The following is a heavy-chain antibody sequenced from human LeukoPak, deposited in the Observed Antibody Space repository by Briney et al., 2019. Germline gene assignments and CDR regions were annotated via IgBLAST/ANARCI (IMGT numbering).Heavy chain of an antibody. CDR3: ARHTRVRRTHYYYMDV. CDR2: IYYTGNT. Sequence: PSETLSLTCSVSGGSISGNSYYWGWPRPPQGQALVWIGSIYYTGNTYYNASLQSRVTIFGDTSKNQFPLKLNSVTAADTALYYCARHTRVRRTHYYYMDVWGKGTTVTVSS. V-gene: IGHV4-39*01. CDR1: GGSISGNSYY. J-gene: IGHJ6*03. D-gene: IGHD3-10*01.